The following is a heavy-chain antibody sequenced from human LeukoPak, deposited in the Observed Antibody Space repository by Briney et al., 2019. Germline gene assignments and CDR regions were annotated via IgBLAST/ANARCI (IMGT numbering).Heavy chain of an antibody. CDR2: IYYSGST. D-gene: IGHD5-12*01. J-gene: IGHJ4*02. V-gene: IGHV4-31*03. CDR1: GGSISSGGYY. Sequence: SETLSLTCTVSGGSISSGGYYWSWIRQHPGKGLEWIGYIYYSGSTYYNPSLKSRVTISVDTSKNQFSLKLSSVTAADTAAYYCARGFDGYDLGDWGQGTLVTVSS. CDR3: ARGFDGYDLGD.